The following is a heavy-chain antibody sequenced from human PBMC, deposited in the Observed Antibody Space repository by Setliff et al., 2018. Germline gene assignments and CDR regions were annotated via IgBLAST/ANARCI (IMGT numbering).Heavy chain of an antibody. CDR2: IYTSWST. CDR1: GGSVGSYFSY. J-gene: IGHJ6*03. D-gene: IGHD3-3*01. Sequence: LSLTCTVSGGSVGSYFSYWTWIRQPAGKGLEWIGQIYTSWSTNYNPSLQSRVTISLDASKNQFSLRLTSVTAADTAVYYCARVTGFFYVDAWGKGTTVTVSS. V-gene: IGHV4-61*09. CDR3: ARVTGFFYVDA.